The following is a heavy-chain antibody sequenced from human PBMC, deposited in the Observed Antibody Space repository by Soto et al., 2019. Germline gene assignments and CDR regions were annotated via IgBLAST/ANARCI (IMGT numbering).Heavy chain of an antibody. J-gene: IGHJ3*02. V-gene: IGHV3-23*01. CDR2: ITASGGTT. Sequence: PRGSLSLSCAASGFTFSTYSMTWVRQAPGKGLEWVAHITASGGTTYYADSVKGRFTISRDTSRNTLYLQMNSLRAEDTALYYCAKCMQAYWNYDAHHIWGQGTMVTVSS. D-gene: IGHD1-7*01. CDR1: GFTFSTYS. CDR3: AKCMQAYWNYDAHHI.